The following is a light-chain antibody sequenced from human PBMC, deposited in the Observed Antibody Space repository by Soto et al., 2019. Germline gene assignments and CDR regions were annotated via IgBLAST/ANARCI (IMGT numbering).Light chain of an antibody. CDR2: GDS. CDR3: QSYDSTLDARYV. V-gene: IGLV1-40*01. Sequence: QAVVPQPPSVSGAPGQRVTLSCTGSGSNIGAGYDVHWYQHRPGTAPKLLVFGDSHRPSGVPDRFSGSKSGTSASLAITGLQAEDEGDYYCQSYDSTLDARYVFGTGTKLTVL. CDR1: GSNIGAGYD. J-gene: IGLJ1*01.